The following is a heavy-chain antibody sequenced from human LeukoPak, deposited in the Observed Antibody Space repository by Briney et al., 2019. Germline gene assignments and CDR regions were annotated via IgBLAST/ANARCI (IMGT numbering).Heavy chain of an antibody. Sequence: SETLSLTCTVSGGSISSYYWSWIRQPPGKGLEWIGYIYHSGSVNYNPSLKSRVTISWDMSKNQFSLKLSSVTAADTAVYYCARAVTTVVTGTEYFQDWGQGTLVTISS. D-gene: IGHD4-23*01. J-gene: IGHJ1*01. CDR1: GGSISSYY. CDR2: IYHSGSV. V-gene: IGHV4-59*01. CDR3: ARAVTTVVTGTEYFQD.